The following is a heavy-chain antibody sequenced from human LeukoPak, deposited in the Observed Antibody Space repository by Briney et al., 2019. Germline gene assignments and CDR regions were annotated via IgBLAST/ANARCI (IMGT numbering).Heavy chain of an antibody. CDR1: GFTFSTYT. V-gene: IGHV3-23*01. D-gene: IGHD3-10*01. CDR3: VKFYGSEPDGVDI. J-gene: IGHJ3*02. CDR2: ITGSGGTT. Sequence: GGSLRLSCAASGFTFSTYTMNWVRQAPGKGLEWVSVITGSGGTTYYADSVQGRSTISRDNSKNTLFLQMNSLRAEDTAVYYCVKFYGSEPDGVDIWGQGTMVTVSS.